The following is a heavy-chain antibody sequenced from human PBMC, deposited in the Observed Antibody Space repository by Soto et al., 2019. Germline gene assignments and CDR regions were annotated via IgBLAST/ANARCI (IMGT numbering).Heavy chain of an antibody. D-gene: IGHD3-10*01. Sequence: PSETLSLTCTVSGDSISSGSYYWGWIRQPPGKGLEWIGTIYYSGSTYYNPSLKSRVTIFVDTSKSQFSLKLSSVTAADTAVYYCTRRHFGSGRRDYWGQGTLVTVS. CDR2: IYYSGST. V-gene: IGHV4-39*01. J-gene: IGHJ4*02. CDR1: GDSISSGSYY. CDR3: TRRHFGSGRRDY.